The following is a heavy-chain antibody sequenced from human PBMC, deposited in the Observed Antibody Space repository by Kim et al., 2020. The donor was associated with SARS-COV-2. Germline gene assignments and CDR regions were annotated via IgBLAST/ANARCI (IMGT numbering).Heavy chain of an antibody. CDR2: INHSGST. CDR3: ARGVTEVRGVLRVYRWFDS. Sequence: SETLSLTCAVYGGSFSGYYWSWIRQPPGKGLEWIGEINHSGSTNYNPSLKSRVTISVDTSKNQFSLKLSSVTAADTAVYYCARGVTEVRGVLRVYRWFDSWGQGTLVTVSS. V-gene: IGHV4-34*01. CDR1: GGSFSGYY. D-gene: IGHD3-10*01. J-gene: IGHJ5*01.